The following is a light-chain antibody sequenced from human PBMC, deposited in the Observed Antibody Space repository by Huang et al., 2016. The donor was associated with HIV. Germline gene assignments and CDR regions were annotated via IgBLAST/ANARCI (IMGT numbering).Light chain of an antibody. CDR3: QQYFNTPWT. CDR2: WAS. Sequence: DIVMTQSPESLAVSLGERATINCKSSQSVLYTSNNKNYLAWYQQKPGQAPKLFIYWASARESGVPDRFGGSGSGTDFTLSISSLQAEDVAVYFCQQYFNTPWTFGQGTKV. J-gene: IGKJ1*01. CDR1: QSVLYTSNNKNY. V-gene: IGKV4-1*01.